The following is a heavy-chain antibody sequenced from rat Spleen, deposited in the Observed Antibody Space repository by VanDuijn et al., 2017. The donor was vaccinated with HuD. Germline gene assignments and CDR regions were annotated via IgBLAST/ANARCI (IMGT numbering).Heavy chain of an antibody. CDR2: ITNIAGRT. CDR1: GFTFNNYW. J-gene: IGHJ2*01. CDR3: AREANIPFHYFDY. V-gene: IGHV5-31*01. Sequence: EVQLVESGGGFVQPGRSLKLSCAASGFTFNNYWMTWIRQSPGKGLEWVASITNIAGRTHYPDSVKGRFTISRDIAKSTLFLQMNSLKSEDTATYYCAREANIPFHYFDYWGQGVMVTVSS. D-gene: IGHD1-5*01.